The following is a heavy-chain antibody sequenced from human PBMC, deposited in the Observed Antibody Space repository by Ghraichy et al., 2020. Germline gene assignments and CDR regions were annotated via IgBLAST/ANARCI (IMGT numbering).Heavy chain of an antibody. CDR3: VRALGAFDI. CDR2: IYYSGST. CDR1: GGSISSSSYY. V-gene: IGHV4-39*01. D-gene: IGHD3-16*01. Sequence: SETLSLTCTVSGGSISSSSYYWGWIRQPPGKGLEWIGSIYYSGSTYYNPSLKSRVTISVDTSKNQFSLKLSSVTAADTAVYYCVRALGAFDIWGQGTMVTVSS. J-gene: IGHJ3*02.